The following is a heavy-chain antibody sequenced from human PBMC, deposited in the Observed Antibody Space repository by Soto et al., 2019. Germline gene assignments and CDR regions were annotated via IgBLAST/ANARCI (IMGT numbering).Heavy chain of an antibody. Sequence: PSETLSLTCAVYGGSFSGYYWSWIRQPPGKGLEWIGEINHSGSTNYNPSLKSRVTISVDTSKNQFSLKLSSVTAADTAVYYCARGRRSYYGSGPSLGPWGQGTLVTVSS. V-gene: IGHV4-34*01. J-gene: IGHJ5*02. CDR1: GGSFSGYY. CDR3: ARGRRSYYGSGPSLGP. D-gene: IGHD3-10*01. CDR2: INHSGST.